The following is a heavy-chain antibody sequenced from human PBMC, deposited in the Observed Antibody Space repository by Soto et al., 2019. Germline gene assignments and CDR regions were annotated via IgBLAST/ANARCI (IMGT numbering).Heavy chain of an antibody. V-gene: IGHV3-48*02. J-gene: IGHJ6*02. CDR3: ARDTPQARNYYYYGMDV. CDR1: GFTFSSYS. CDR2: ISSSSSTI. Sequence: GGSLRLSCAASGFTFSSYSMNWVRQAPGKGLEWVSYISSSSSTIYYADSVKGRFTISRDNAKNSLYLQMNSLRDEDTAVYYCARDTPQARNYYYYGMDVWGQGTTVTVSS.